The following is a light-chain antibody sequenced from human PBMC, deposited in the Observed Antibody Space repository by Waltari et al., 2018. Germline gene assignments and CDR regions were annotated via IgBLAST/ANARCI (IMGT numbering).Light chain of an antibody. CDR1: ISDVGAYNH. CDR2: AVT. J-gene: IGLJ2*01. Sequence: QSALTQPASVSGSPGQSITISCTGTISDVGAYNHVSWYQQPPGKPPQLIIYAVTKRPSGVSNRFSGSKSGTTASLTISGLQAEDEADFYCSSYTTSGTLIFGGGTKLTVL. V-gene: IGLV2-14*03. CDR3: SSYTTSGTLI.